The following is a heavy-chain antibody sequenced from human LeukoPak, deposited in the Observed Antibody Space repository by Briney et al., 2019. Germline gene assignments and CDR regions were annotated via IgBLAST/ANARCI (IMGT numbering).Heavy chain of an antibody. V-gene: IGHV3-21*04. J-gene: IGHJ4*02. CDR3: AKGSNLFDY. Sequence: GGSLRLSCAASGFTFSSYSMNWVRQAPGKGLEWVSSISSSSSYIYYADSVKGRFTISRDNSKNTLYLQMNSLRAEDTAVYYCAKGSNLFDYWGQGTLVTVSS. CDR2: ISSSSSYI. CDR1: GFTFSSYS.